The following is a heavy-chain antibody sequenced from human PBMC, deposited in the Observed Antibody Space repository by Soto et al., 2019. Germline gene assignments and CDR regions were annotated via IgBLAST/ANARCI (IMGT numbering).Heavy chain of an antibody. CDR2: ISDIGGST. V-gene: IGHV3-23*01. D-gene: IGHD3-10*01. J-gene: IGHJ5*02. CDR3: AKGGYGSGSYCVDR. Sequence: EVQLLESGGGLVQPGGSLRLSCAASGFTFSSYAMSWVRQAPGKGLEWVSTISDIGGSTYYADSVKGRFTISRDNSKSTLFLQMNSLRVEDTAVFFCAKGGYGSGSYCVDRWGQGTLVTVSS. CDR1: GFTFSSYA.